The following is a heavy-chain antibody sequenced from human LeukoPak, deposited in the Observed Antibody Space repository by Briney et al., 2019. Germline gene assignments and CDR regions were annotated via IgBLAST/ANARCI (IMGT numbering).Heavy chain of an antibody. CDR2: IIPILGIA. V-gene: IGHV1-69*04. Sequence: GASVKVSCKASGGTFSSYAISWVRQAPGQGLEWMGRIIPILGIANYAQKFQGRVTITADKSTSTAYMELSSLRSEDTAVYYCARGGYYDILTGYQLDYWGQGTLVTVSS. J-gene: IGHJ4*02. CDR1: GGTFSSYA. CDR3: ARGGYYDILTGYQLDY. D-gene: IGHD3-9*01.